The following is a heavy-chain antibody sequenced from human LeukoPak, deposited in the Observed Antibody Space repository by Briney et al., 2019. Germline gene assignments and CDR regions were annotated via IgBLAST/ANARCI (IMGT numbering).Heavy chain of an antibody. CDR2: KWYDGSNK. D-gene: IGHD1-1*01. CDR3: AKGSDWNAFDY. J-gene: IGHJ4*02. CDR1: GFTISSYG. V-gene: IGHV3-33*06. Sequence: GRSLRLSCAASGFTISSYGMHWVRQAPGKGLEWVAVKWYDGSNKYYADSVKGRFTISRDNSKNTLYLQMNSLRAEDTAVYYCAKGSDWNAFDYWGQGTLVTVSS.